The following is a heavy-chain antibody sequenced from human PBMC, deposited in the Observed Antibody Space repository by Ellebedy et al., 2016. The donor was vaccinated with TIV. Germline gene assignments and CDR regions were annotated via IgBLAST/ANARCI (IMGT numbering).Heavy chain of an antibody. D-gene: IGHD5-18*01. CDR3: ARGATGMVTRYYYGMDV. V-gene: IGHV1-69*05. Sequence: ASVKVSCKASGGTFSSYAISWVRQAPGQGLEWMGGIIPIFGTANYAQKFQGRVTITRNTSISTAYMELSSLRSEDTAVYYCARGATGMVTRYYYGMDVWGQGTTVTVSS. CDR2: IIPIFGTA. CDR1: GGTFSSYA. J-gene: IGHJ6*02.